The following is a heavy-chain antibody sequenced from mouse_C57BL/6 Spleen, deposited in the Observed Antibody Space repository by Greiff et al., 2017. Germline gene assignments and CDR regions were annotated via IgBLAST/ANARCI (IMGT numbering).Heavy chain of an antibody. Sequence: LVESGPELVKPGASVKISCKASGYSFTDYNMNWVKQSNGKSLEWIGVINPNYGTTSYNQKFKGKATLTVDQSSSTAYMQLNSLTSEDSAVYYCARWGFTTVVENYYAMDYWGQGTSVTVSS. CDR3: ARWGFTTVVENYYAMDY. V-gene: IGHV1-39*01. D-gene: IGHD1-1*01. J-gene: IGHJ4*01. CDR2: INPNYGTT. CDR1: GYSFTDYN.